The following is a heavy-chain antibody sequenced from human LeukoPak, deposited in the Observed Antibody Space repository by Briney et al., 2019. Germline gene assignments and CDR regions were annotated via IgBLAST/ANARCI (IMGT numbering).Heavy chain of an antibody. CDR2: SSWNSGRK. CDR1: GFVLEDFV. CDR3: AKSRGIGVRAFDI. J-gene: IGHJ3*02. V-gene: IGHV3-9*01. D-gene: IGHD3-3*01. Sequence: GRSLRLSRVATGFVLEDFVINWVRPVAARGLAGVSDSSWNSGRKHYVGSVQGRLTISRDNAKKSLYLEMNSLRVEDTAFYCAKSRGIGVRAFDIWGQGTMVTVSS.